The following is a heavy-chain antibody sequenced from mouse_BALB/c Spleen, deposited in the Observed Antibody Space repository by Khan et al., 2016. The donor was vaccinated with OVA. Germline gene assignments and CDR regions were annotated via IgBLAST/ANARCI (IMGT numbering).Heavy chain of an antibody. CDR1: GFNIKDTY. CDR2: IDPATGNT. J-gene: IGHJ4*01. D-gene: IGHD1-2*01. V-gene: IGHV14-3*02. CDR3: ARTETHYYGAYTMDY. Sequence: VRLQQSGAELVKAGASVKLSCTASGFNIKDTYIHWVKQKPEQGLEWIGRIDPATGNTKYDPKFQGKATITSDTSSNTAYLRLSSLTSEDTAVYYCARTETHYYGAYTMDYWGQGTSVTVSS.